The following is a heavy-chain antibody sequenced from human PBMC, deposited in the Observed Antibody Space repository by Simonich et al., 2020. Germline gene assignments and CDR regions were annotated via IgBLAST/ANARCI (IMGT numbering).Heavy chain of an antibody. CDR1: GYTFTGFY. D-gene: IGHD7-27*01. V-gene: IGHV1-2*02. CDR3: ARGALTGDYYYMDV. J-gene: IGHJ6*03. Sequence: QVQLVQSGAEVKKPGASVKVSCKASGYTFTGFYMHWVRQAPGQGLEWMGGIKPNSGGTNYAQKFQGRVTMTRDTSISTAYMELSRLRSDDTAVYYCARGALTGDYYYMDVWGKGTTVTVSS. CDR2: IKPNSGGT.